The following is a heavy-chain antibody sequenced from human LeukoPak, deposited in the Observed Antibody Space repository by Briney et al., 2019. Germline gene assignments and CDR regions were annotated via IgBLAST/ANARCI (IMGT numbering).Heavy chain of an antibody. CDR2: ISGGGGIT. J-gene: IGHJ4*02. Sequence: GGSLRLSCAASGFTFSSYAMSWVRQAPGKGLEWVSAISGGGGITYYAASVKGRFTISRDNSKNTLYLQMSSLRAEDTAVYYCAKDTFSESRYGVLDSWGQGTLVTVSS. CDR1: GFTFSSYA. V-gene: IGHV3-23*01. D-gene: IGHD3-10*01. CDR3: AKDTFSESRYGVLDS.